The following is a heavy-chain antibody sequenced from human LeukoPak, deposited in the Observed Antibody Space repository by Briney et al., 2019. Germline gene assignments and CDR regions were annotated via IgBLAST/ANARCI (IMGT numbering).Heavy chain of an antibody. V-gene: IGHV4-39*02. CDR3: ARYDSSGFYVGKVDY. CDR1: GGSISSSSYY. CDR2: IYYSGST. D-gene: IGHD3-22*01. Sequence: SETLSLTCTVSGGSISSSSYYWGWLRQPPGKGLEWIGSIYYSGSTYYTPSVKSRVTISVATSKNHFSLKLSSVTAADTAVYYCARYDSSGFYVGKVDYWGQGTLVTVSS. J-gene: IGHJ4*02.